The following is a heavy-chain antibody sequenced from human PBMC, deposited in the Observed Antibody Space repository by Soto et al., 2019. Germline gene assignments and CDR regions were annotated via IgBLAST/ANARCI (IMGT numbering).Heavy chain of an antibody. CDR2: INQSGTT. Sequence: SETLSLTCAVNGGSFREYYWSWLRQPPGKGLEWIGEINQSGTTHYNPSLKRRINISIDTSRNQFSLNLTSVTAADTATYYCARDIITVIGGEIYYYFGMDVWGQGTTVTVSS. J-gene: IGHJ6*02. CDR1: GGSFREYY. D-gene: IGHD3-10*01. V-gene: IGHV4-34*01. CDR3: ARDIITVIGGEIYYYFGMDV.